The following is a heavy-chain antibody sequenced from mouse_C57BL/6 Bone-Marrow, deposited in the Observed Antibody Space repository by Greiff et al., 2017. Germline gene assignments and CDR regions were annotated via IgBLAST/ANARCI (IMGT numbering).Heavy chain of an antibody. CDR2: ISGGGGNT. V-gene: IGHV5-9*01. CDR3: SRQVTTVLATKYFDV. J-gene: IGHJ1*03. D-gene: IGHD1-1*01. CDR1: GFTFRSYT. Sequence: DVMLVESGGGLVKPGGSLKLSCAASGFTFRSYTMSWVRQTPEKRLQWVAAISGGGGNTSYPDSVKGRFTISRDNDKNILYLQMSRLRSEDTALYYCSRQVTTVLATKYFDVWGTGTTVTVSS.